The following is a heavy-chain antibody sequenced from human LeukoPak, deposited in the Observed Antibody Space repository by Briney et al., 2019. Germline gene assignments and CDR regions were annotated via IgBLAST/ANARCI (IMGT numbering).Heavy chain of an antibody. CDR1: GGSISSYY. CDR2: IYYSGST. CDR3: ARVDGSCSGGSCPSGNWFDP. D-gene: IGHD2-15*01. Sequence: PSETLSLTCTVSGGSISSYYWSWIRQPPGKGLEWIGYIYYSGSTNYNPSLKSRVTISVDTSKNQFSLKLSSVTAADTAMYYCARVDGSCSGGSCPSGNWFDPWGQGTLVTVSS. V-gene: IGHV4-59*08. J-gene: IGHJ5*02.